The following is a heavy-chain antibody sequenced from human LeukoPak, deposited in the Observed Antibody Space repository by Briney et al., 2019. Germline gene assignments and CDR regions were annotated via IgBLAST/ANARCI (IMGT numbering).Heavy chain of an antibody. Sequence: PSETLSLTCTVSGGSISSYYWSWIRQPAGKGLEWIGRIYTSGSTNYNPSLKSRVTMSVDTSKNQFSLKLSSVTAADTAVYYCARDLQQWLSESQRNDYMDVRGKGTTVTVSS. D-gene: IGHD6-19*01. V-gene: IGHV4-4*07. CDR2: IYTSGST. CDR1: GGSISSYY. J-gene: IGHJ6*03. CDR3: ARDLQQWLSESQRNDYMDV.